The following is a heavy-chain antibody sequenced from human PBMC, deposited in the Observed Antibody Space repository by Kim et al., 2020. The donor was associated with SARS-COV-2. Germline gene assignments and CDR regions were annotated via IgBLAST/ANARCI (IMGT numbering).Heavy chain of an antibody. D-gene: IGHD3-10*01. CDR1: GFTFSSYS. V-gene: IGHV3-21*01. Sequence: GGSLRLSCAASGFTFSSYSMNWVRQAPGKGLEWVSSISSSSSYIYYADSVKGRFTISRDNAKNSLYLQMNSLRAEDTAVYYCARDFTPRGVRGPTDYYYYGMDVWGQGTTVTVSS. CDR2: ISSSSSYI. J-gene: IGHJ6*02. CDR3: ARDFTPRGVRGPTDYYYYGMDV.